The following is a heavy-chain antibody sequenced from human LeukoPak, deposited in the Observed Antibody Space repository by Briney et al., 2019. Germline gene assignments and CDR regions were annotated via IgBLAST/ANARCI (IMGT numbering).Heavy chain of an antibody. CDR1: GYTFTSYA. J-gene: IGHJ5*02. V-gene: IGHV7-4-1*02. CDR2: INTNTGNP. CDR3: ARSVNYYDSSGYYETKNWFDP. D-gene: IGHD3-22*01. Sequence: ASVKVSCKASGYTFTSYAMNWVRQAPGQGLEWMGWINTNTGNPTYAQGFTGRFFFSLDTSVSTAYLQISSLKAEGTAVYYCARSVNYYDSSGYYETKNWFDPWGQGTLVTVSS.